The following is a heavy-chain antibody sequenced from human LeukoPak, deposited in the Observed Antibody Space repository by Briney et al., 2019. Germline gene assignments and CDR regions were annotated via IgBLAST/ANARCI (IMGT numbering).Heavy chain of an antibody. J-gene: IGHJ4*02. V-gene: IGHV3-23*01. CDR2: ISGSGGST. CDR3: ATTSYYDSSGYYYY. CDR1: GFTFSSYA. D-gene: IGHD3-22*01. Sequence: GGSLRLSCAASGFTFSSYAMSWVRQAPGKGVEWVSAISGSGGSTYYADSVKGRFTISRDNSKDTLYLQMNSLRAEDTAVYYCATTSYYDSSGYYYYWGQGTLVTVSS.